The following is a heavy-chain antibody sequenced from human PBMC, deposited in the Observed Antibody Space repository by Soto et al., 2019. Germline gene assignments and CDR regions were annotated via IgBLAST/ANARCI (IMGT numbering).Heavy chain of an antibody. J-gene: IGHJ4*02. D-gene: IGHD6-13*01. CDR2: IVPIYRTE. V-gene: IGHV1-69*01. CDR1: GGTFSSYR. Sequence: QVQLVQSGAEVKKPGSSVKVSCKASGGTFSSYRINWVRQAPGQGLEWVGGIVPIYRTEDYAQKFQGRVTITADESARTSYMELRSLKSQVTAVYYCVRDSGAKLSSSWGQGTLVTVSS. CDR3: VRDSGAKLSSS.